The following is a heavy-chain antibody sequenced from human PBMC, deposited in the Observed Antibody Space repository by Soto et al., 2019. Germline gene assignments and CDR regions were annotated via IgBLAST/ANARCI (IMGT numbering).Heavy chain of an antibody. CDR1: GDSISSGGYY. Sequence: PSETLYLTCTVSGDSISSGGYYWSWIRQLPGKGLEWIGYIHHSASVYSTYNNPSLETRVIISMDRSRNQFSLKLSSVTAADTAVYYCASGILEWLRGTNYYGMDVWGQGTTVTVSS. D-gene: IGHD3-3*01. V-gene: IGHV4-31*03. J-gene: IGHJ6*02. CDR2: IHHSASVYST. CDR3: ASGILEWLRGTNYYGMDV.